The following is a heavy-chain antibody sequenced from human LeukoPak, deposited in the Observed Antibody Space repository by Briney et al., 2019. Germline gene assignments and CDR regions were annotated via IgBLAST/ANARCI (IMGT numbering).Heavy chain of an antibody. D-gene: IGHD3-16*01. CDR3: ARGDNPFDY. CDR2: ISYSGST. J-gene: IGHJ4*02. Sequence: SETLSLTCTVSGGSINSYYWSWIRQPPGKGLEWIGYISYSGSTNYNSSLKSRVTISVDTSKNQFSLKLSSVAAADTAVYYCARGDNPFDYRGQGTLVTVSS. CDR1: GGSINSYY. V-gene: IGHV4-59*01.